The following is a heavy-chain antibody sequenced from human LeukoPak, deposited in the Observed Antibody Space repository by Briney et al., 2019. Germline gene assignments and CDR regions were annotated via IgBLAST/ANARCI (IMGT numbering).Heavy chain of an antibody. D-gene: IGHD3-22*01. V-gene: IGHV1-46*01. J-gene: IGHJ4*02. CDR1: GYTFTSYY. CDR2: INPSGGST. Sequence: ASVKVSCKASGYTFTSYYMHWVRQAPGQGLEWMGIINPSGGSTSYAQKLQGRVTMTTDTSTSTAYMELRSLRSDDTAVYYCARAGDSSGRVLGPYRSTFDYWGQGTLVTVSS. CDR3: ARAGDSSGRVLGPYRSTFDY.